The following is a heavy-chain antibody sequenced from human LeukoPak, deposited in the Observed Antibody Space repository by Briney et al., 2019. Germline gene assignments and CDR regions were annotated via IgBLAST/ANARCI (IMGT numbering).Heavy chain of an antibody. CDR1: GVSISSISYY. Sequence: SETLSLTCTVSGVSISSISYYWGWIRQPPGKGLEWIGSNYYSGSTYYNSSLKSRVTISVDTSKNQFSLKLSSGTAEDTAVYYCARETSQKGAHHMDVGGKGTTVTIS. CDR3: ARETSQKGAHHMDV. V-gene: IGHV4-39*07. D-gene: IGHD3-16*01. CDR2: NYYSGST. J-gene: IGHJ6*03.